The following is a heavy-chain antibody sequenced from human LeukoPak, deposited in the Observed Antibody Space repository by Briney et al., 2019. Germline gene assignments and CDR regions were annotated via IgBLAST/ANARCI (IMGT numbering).Heavy chain of an antibody. CDR3: ARQKYQLLATEWYFDL. J-gene: IGHJ2*01. CDR1: GYKFSSYW. V-gene: IGHV5-51*01. CDR2: IYPDYSDT. D-gene: IGHD2-2*01. Sequence: GESLKISCRGSGYKFSSYWIGWVRQMPGKGLEWMGVIYPDYSDTRYSPSFQGQVTISVDKSISTAYLQWNSVKASDTAMYYCARQKYQLLATEWYFDLWGRGTLVTVSS.